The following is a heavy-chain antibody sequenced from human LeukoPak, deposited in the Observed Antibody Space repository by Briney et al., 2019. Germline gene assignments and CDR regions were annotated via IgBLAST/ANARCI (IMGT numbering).Heavy chain of an antibody. V-gene: IGHV3-64D*08. D-gene: IGHD3-22*01. CDR1: GFTFTTYA. CDR3: VKATGYYDSSGYLDS. J-gene: IGHJ4*02. CDR2: IGNNGDNT. Sequence: GGSLILSCSASGFTFTTYAMHWVRQAPGKGLEYVSAIGNNGDNTYYADSVKGRFIISRDNSRNTLYLLMTSLRAEDTALYYCVKATGYYDSSGYLDSWGQGTLVTVSS.